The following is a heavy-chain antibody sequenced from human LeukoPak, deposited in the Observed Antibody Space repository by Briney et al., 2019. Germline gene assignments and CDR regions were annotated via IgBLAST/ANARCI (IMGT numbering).Heavy chain of an antibody. CDR1: GYTFTGYY. CDR2: INPNSGGT. CDR3: AREGQLSGSYFPGAFDI. D-gene: IGHD1-26*01. V-gene: IGHV1-2*02. Sequence: ASVKVSCTASGYTFTGYYMHWVRQAPGQGLEWMGWINPNSGGTNYAQKFQGRVTMTRDTSISTAYMELSRLRSDDTAVYYCAREGQLSGSYFPGAFDIWGQGTMVTVSS. J-gene: IGHJ3*02.